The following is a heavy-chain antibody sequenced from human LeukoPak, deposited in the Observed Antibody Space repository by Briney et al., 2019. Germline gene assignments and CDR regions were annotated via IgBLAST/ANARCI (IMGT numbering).Heavy chain of an antibody. CDR1: GGSISSSSYY. J-gene: IGHJ5*02. V-gene: IGHV4-39*01. Sequence: PSETLSLTCTVSGGSISSSSYYWGWIRQPPGKGLEWIGSIYYSGSTYYNPSLKSRVTISVDTSKNQFSLKLSSVTAADTAVYYCARQGPRGAARRVNWFDPWGQGTLVTVSS. D-gene: IGHD6-6*01. CDR2: IYYSGST. CDR3: ARQGPRGAARRVNWFDP.